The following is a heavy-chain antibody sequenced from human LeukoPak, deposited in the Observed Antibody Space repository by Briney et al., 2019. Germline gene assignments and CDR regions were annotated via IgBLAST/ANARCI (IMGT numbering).Heavy chain of an antibody. CDR1: GGSISSYY. J-gene: IGHJ4*02. CDR2: IYYSGST. V-gene: IGHV4-59*08. CDR3: ASNYGDYPYYFDY. Sequence: SETLSLTCTVSGGSISSYYWSWIRQPPGKGLEWIGYIYYSGSTNYNSSLKSRVTISVDTSKNQFSLKLSSVTAADTAVYYCASNYGDYPYYFDYWGQGTLVTVSS. D-gene: IGHD4-17*01.